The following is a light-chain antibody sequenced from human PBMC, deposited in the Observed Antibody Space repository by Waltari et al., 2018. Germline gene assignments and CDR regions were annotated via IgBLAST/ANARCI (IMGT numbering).Light chain of an antibody. V-gene: IGLV10-54*04. CDR1: SNNVGNQG. CDR2: RNK. Sequence: QAGLTQPPSVSKDLRQTATLTCTGNSNNVGNQGAAWLQHHQGHPPKLLSYRNKNRPSGISDRFSAYRSGNTAFLTITGLQPEDEADYYCSAWDSSLSGYVFGTGTRLTVL. CDR3: SAWDSSLSGYV. J-gene: IGLJ1*01.